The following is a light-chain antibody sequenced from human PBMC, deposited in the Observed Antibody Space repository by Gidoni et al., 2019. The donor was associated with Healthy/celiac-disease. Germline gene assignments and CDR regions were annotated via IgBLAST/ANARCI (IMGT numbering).Light chain of an antibody. CDR3: QSYDFALNAVI. J-gene: IGLJ2*01. CDR1: VSNIGSAYN. V-gene: IGLV1-40*01. CDR2: DNF. Sequence: QSVLTQPPSISGAPGERVTISCTRCVSNIGSAYNVHWYRHLPGTTPKLLIFDNFNRPSCVPDRFSGSVSGASASLAITGLQAEDEGDYYCQSYDFALNAVIFGAGTKLTVL.